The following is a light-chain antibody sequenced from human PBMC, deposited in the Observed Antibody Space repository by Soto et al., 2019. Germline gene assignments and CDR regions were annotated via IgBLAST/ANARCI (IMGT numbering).Light chain of an antibody. CDR2: GAS. Sequence: AIQITQSPSSLSASVGDRVTITCRASQGIGTELGWYQLKPGKAPKLLVYGASTLQSGVLPRFSGSGSGTDFTLTISSLQPDDFATYYCLQDFSYPRTFGQGTKVEIK. V-gene: IGKV1-6*02. CDR3: LQDFSYPRT. CDR1: QGIGTE. J-gene: IGKJ1*01.